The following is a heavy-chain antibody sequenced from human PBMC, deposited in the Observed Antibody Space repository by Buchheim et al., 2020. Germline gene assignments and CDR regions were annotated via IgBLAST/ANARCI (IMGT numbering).Heavy chain of an antibody. J-gene: IGHJ4*02. CDR3: AARSDY. CDR1: GFTFSNYA. V-gene: IGHV3-23*01. CDR2: ISGSGGST. Sequence: EVQLLESGGGLVQPGGSLRLSCAASGFTFSNYAMRWVRQAPGKGLEWVSEISGSGGSTYYADSVKGRFTISRDNSKNKLHPQMSSLRAEDTAIYYCAARSDYWGQGTL.